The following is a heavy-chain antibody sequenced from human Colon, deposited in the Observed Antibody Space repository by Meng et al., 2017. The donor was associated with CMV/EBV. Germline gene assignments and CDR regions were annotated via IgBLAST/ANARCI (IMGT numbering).Heavy chain of an antibody. V-gene: IGHV1-2*06. CDR1: GYTFTGYW. J-gene: IGHJ4*02. CDR3: TREGFDY. CDR2: IKPSTGDT. Sequence: QAPLVQSGVEVKKPGTSVNLSCKASGYTFTGYWMHWVRQAPGQGLEWKGRIKPSTGDTNYAQNFQVRVTVTRDTSISTVYMEVNSLTSDDTAVYYCTREGFDYWGQGALVTVSS.